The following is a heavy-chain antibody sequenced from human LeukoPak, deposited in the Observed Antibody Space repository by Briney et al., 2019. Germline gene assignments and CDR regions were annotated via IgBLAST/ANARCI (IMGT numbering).Heavy chain of an antibody. D-gene: IGHD3-10*01. CDR1: GFTFTTYA. J-gene: IGHJ4*02. V-gene: IGHV3-23*01. CDR2: ISSGDSST. Sequence: GGSLRLSCEASGFTFTTYAMSWVGQAPGKGLQWVSGISSGDSSTYYTDSVKGRFTISRDNSKNTLYLQMNSLRAEDTTVYYCARDCWDYGSGSYCGIDYWGQGTLVTVSS. CDR3: ARDCWDYGSGSYCGIDY.